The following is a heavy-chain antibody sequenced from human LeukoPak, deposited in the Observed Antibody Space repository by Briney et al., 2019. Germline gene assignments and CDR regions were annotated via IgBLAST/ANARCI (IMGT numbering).Heavy chain of an antibody. CDR2: IYYSGIT. CDR3: VRANYFDY. CDR1: GDSIRSSSYY. J-gene: IGHJ4*02. V-gene: IGHV4-39*07. Sequence: PSETLSLTCTVSGDSIRSSSYYWGWIRQPPGKGLEWIGSIYYSGITYDNPSLKSRVTISVDTSKNQFSLKLSSVTAADTAVYYCVRANYFDYWGQGTLVTVSS.